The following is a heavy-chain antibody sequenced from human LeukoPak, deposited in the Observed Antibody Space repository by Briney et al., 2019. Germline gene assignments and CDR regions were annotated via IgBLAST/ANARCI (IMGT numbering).Heavy chain of an antibody. D-gene: IGHD2-2*01. CDR2: IYYSGST. Sequence: SETLSLTCTVSGGSISNYHWSWIRQPPGKGLEWIGYIYYSGSTNYNPSLKSRVTISVDTSKNQFSLKLSSVTAADTAVYYCARDIVGVPAAMTYYYYGMDVWGQGTTVTVSS. CDR3: ARDIVGVPAAMTYYYYGMDV. CDR1: GGSISNYH. J-gene: IGHJ6*02. V-gene: IGHV4-59*12.